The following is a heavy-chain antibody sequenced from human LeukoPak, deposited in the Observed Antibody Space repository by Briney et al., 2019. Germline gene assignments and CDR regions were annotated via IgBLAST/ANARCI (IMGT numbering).Heavy chain of an antibody. CDR2: IIPIFGIA. CDR3: ARRGGNYAETFDY. V-gene: IGHV1-69*04. CDR1: GGTFSSYA. J-gene: IGHJ4*02. Sequence: GASVKVSCMASGGTFSSYAISWVRQAPGQGLEWMGRIIPIFGIAIYAQKFQGRVTITADTSTNTAYMELSSLRSEDTAVYYCARRGGNYAETFDYWGQGTLVTVSS. D-gene: IGHD4-23*01.